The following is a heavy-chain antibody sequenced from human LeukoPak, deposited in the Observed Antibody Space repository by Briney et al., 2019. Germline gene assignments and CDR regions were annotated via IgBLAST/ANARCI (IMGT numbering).Heavy chain of an antibody. CDR1: GFTFDDYA. CDR2: ISWNSGSI. J-gene: IGHJ4*02. V-gene: IGHV3-9*01. D-gene: IGHD6-13*01. CDR3: AKGDSSSWTPFDY. Sequence: PGGSLRLSCAASGFTFDDYAMHWVRQAPGKGLEWVSGISWNSGSIGYADSVKGRFTISRDNAKNSLYLQMNSLRAEDTALYYCAKGDSSSWTPFDYWGQGTLVTVSS.